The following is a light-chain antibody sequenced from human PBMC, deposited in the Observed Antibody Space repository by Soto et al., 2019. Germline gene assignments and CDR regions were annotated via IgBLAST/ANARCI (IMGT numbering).Light chain of an antibody. CDR1: HSVSSN. Sequence: EIVMTQSPATLSVSPGERATVSCRASHSVSSNLAWYQQKPGQAPRLLIYGASTRATGIPARFSGSGSGTESTLTISSLQSEDFAVYYCQKYNNWPPVTFGGGTKVQIK. J-gene: IGKJ4*01. CDR3: QKYNNWPPVT. V-gene: IGKV3-15*01. CDR2: GAS.